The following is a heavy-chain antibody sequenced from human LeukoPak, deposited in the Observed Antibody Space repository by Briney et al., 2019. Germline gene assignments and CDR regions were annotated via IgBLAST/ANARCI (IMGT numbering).Heavy chain of an antibody. J-gene: IGHJ4*02. V-gene: IGHV3-21*01. CDR2: ITSNSSNI. Sequence: GGSLRLSCASSGFTFSSYSINWVRQPPGKGQEWVSSITSNSSNIYYPDSVKGRFTIYRDSAKNSLYLQMNSLRAEGTVVYYCARDEGYCSSTSCYSRCDFDCWGKGAMVSV. CDR3: ARDEGYCSSTSCYSRCDFDC. CDR1: GFTFSSYS. D-gene: IGHD2-2*01.